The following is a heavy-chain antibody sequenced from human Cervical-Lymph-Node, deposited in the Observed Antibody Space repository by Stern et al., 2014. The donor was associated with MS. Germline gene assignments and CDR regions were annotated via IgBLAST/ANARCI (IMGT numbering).Heavy chain of an antibody. J-gene: IGHJ4*02. D-gene: IGHD3-10*01. CDR3: ARQNMVRGVTELDF. CDR2: INPATGGT. V-gene: IGHV1-46*01. CDR1: GYTFSIYY. Sequence: VQLLESGTEVKKSGASVRVSCKASGYTFSIYYIHWVRHDPGQGLELLGIINPATGGTSYAQKFQDRVTMTNDSSTSTLYLEMSSLISEDTAVYFCARQNMVRGVTELDFWGQGTLVTVSS.